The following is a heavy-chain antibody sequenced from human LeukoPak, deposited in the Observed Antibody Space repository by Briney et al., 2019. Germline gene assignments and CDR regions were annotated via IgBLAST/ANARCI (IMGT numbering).Heavy chain of an antibody. CDR3: AKDWDSGGWLAFDY. V-gene: IGHV3-9*01. Sequence: GRSLRLSCLASGFSFDDYAMHWVRQAPGKGLEWVAGISWKSGRIGYADSVKGRFTISRDNAKNSLYLQMNSLRVEDTAMYYCAKDWDSGGWLAFDYWGRGTLVTVSS. J-gene: IGHJ4*02. CDR1: GFSFDDYA. CDR2: ISWKSGRI. D-gene: IGHD6-19*01.